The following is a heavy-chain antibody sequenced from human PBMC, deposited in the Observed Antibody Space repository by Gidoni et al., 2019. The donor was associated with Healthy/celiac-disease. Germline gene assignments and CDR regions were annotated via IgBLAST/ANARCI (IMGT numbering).Heavy chain of an antibody. J-gene: IGHJ4*02. CDR1: GFPFAHYT. D-gene: IGHD6-19*01. V-gene: IGHV3-43*01. CDR2: ISWDGGSK. Sequence: EVQLVESGGVVVQPGGSLRLSFAASGFPFAHYTMHSVRPAPGKGLEWVSLISWDGGSKYYADSVKGRFTISRDNSKNSLYLQMNSLRTEDTALYYCAKDRFIAVAEYYFDYWGQGTLVTVSS. CDR3: AKDRFIAVAEYYFDY.